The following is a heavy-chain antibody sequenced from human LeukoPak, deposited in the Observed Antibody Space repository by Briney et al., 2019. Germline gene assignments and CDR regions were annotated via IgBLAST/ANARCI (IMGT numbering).Heavy chain of an antibody. V-gene: IGHV1-18*01. CDR2: ISAYNGNT. J-gene: IGHJ3*02. Sequence: ASVKVSCKASGYTSTSYGISWVRQAPGQGLEWMGWISAYNGNTNYAQKLQGRGTMTKDTSQSTAYMEPRSLRSDDTAVYYCARDAPTQYDFLSGYYSQDAFDIWGQGTMVTVSS. CDR3: ARDAPTQYDFLSGYYSQDAFDI. CDR1: GYTSTSYG. D-gene: IGHD3-3*01.